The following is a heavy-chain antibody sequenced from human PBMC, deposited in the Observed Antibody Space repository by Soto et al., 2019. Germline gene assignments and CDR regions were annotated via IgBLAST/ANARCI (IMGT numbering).Heavy chain of an antibody. V-gene: IGHV4-59*08. J-gene: IGHJ6*03. CDR3: ARQWSSSSPNFYYYYYKDV. CDR2: IYYSGST. Sequence: PSETLSLTCTVSGGSISSYYWSWIRQPPGKGLEWIGYIYYSGSTNYNPSLKSRVTISVDTSKNQFSLKLSSVTAADTAVYYCARQWSSSSPNFYYYYYKDVWGKGTTVTVSS. D-gene: IGHD6-6*01. CDR1: GGSISSYY.